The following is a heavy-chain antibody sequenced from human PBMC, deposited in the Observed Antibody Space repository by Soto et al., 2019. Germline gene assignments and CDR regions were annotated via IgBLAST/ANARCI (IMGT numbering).Heavy chain of an antibody. CDR1: GIVFSSFG. D-gene: IGHD2-8*02. CDR2: SSFDTSNS. CDR3: MTPGTSDHSDY. V-gene: IGHV3-30*03. J-gene: IGHJ4*02. Sequence: VQWVESGGGVVQPGNSLRLSCAVSGIVFSSFGMHWVRQAPGKGLEGVAVSSFDTSNSYYADPVNGRFTISRDNSKNLLFLQRDGLRPEDTAVYWCMTPGTSDHSDYWGRGNLVTVSA.